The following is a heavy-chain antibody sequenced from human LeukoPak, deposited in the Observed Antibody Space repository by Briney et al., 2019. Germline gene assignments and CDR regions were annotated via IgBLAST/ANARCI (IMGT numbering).Heavy chain of an antibody. J-gene: IGHJ4*02. CDR3: VKDYSTIPAAANPLFDY. Sequence: GGSLRLSCAASGFTVSSNYMSWVRQAPGKGLEWVSGITGSGDTTFYADSVKGRFTISRDNSKNTLYLQMHSLRAEDTAVYYCVKDYSTIPAAANPLFDYWGQGALVTVSS. CDR1: GFTVSSNY. CDR2: ITGSGDTT. V-gene: IGHV3-23*01. D-gene: IGHD6-13*01.